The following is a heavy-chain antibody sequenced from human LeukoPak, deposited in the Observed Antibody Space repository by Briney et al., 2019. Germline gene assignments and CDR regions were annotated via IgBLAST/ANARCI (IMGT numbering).Heavy chain of an antibody. Sequence: SQTLSLTCTVSGGSISSGSYYWNWIRQPAGKGLEWIGRIYTSGSTNYNPSLKSRVTISVDTSKNQFSLKLNSVTAADTAVYYCASSPYYYYYMDVWGKGTTVTVSS. CDR3: ASSPYYYYYMDV. CDR1: GGSISSGSYY. CDR2: IYTSGST. V-gene: IGHV4-61*02. J-gene: IGHJ6*03.